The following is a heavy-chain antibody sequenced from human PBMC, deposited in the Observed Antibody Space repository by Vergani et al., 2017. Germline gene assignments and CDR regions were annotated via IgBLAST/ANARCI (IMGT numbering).Heavy chain of an antibody. CDR1: GGSFSGYY. V-gene: IGHV4-34*01. CDR3: ARVRAYCGGDCYSRLGRYYGMDV. Sequence: QVQLQQWGAGLLKPSETLSLTCAVYGGSFSGYYWSWIRQPPGKGLEWIGEINHSGSTNYNPSLKSRVTISVDTSKNQFSLKLSSVTAADTAVYYCARVRAYCGGDCYSRLGRYYGMDVWGQGTTVTVSS. CDR2: INHSGST. J-gene: IGHJ6*02. D-gene: IGHD2-21*02.